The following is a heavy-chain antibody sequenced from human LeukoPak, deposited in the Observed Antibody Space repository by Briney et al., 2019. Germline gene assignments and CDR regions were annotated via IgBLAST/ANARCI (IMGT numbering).Heavy chain of an antibody. V-gene: IGHV1-24*01. J-gene: IGHJ6*02. CDR2: FDPEDGET. CDR3: ATSGGYGQMNYYYYGMDV. CDR1: GYTLTELS. Sequence: HRASVKVSCKVSGYTLTELSMHWVRQAPGKGLEWMGGFDPEDGETIYAQKFQGRVTMTEDTSTDTAYMELSSLRSEDTAAYYCATSGGYGQMNYYYYGMDVWGQGTTVTVSS. D-gene: IGHD5-12*01.